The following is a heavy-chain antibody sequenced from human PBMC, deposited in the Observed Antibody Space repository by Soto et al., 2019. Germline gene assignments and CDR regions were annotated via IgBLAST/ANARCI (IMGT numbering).Heavy chain of an antibody. D-gene: IGHD3-9*01. CDR2: INHSGST. J-gene: IGHJ4*02. CDR3: ATGILTGYDY. CDR1: GGSFSGYY. V-gene: IGHV4-34*01. Sequence: QVQLQQWGAGLLKPSETLSLTCAVYGGSFSGYYWSWIRQPPGKGLEWIGEINHSGSTNYNPSLKSRVTILVDTSKNQFSLKLSSVTAADTAVYYCATGILTGYDYWGQGTLVTVSS.